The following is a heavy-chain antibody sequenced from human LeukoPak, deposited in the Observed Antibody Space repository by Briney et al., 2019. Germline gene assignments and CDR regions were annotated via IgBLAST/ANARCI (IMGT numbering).Heavy chain of an antibody. CDR1: GFTFSSYA. Sequence: GGSLRLSCAASGFTFSSYAMHWVRQAPGKGLEYVSAISSNGGSTYYANSVKGRFTISRDNSKNTLYLQMGSLRAEDMAVYYCARSSRYYDSSGYSLDAFDIWGQGTMVTVSS. J-gene: IGHJ3*02. CDR3: ARSSRYYDSSGYSLDAFDI. CDR2: ISSNGGST. V-gene: IGHV3-64*01. D-gene: IGHD3-22*01.